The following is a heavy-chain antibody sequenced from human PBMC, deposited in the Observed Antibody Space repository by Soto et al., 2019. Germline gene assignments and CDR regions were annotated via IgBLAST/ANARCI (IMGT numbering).Heavy chain of an antibody. CDR2: IYYSGST. V-gene: IGHV4-59*01. D-gene: IGHD1-26*01. Sequence: PSETLSLTCTVSGGSISSYYWSWIRQPPGKGLEWIGYIYYSGSTNYNPSLKSRVTISVDTSKSQFSLKLSSVTAADTAVYYCARSSYPRYYGMDVWGQGTTVTVSS. CDR3: ARSSYPRYYGMDV. CDR1: GGSISSYY. J-gene: IGHJ6*02.